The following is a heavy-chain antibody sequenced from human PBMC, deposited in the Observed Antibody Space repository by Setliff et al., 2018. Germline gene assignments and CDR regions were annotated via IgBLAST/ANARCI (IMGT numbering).Heavy chain of an antibody. V-gene: IGHV1-2*02. CDR3: AKQGDLAFDY. Sequence: ASVKVSCKASGYPFVGYYIYWMRQTPDQGFEWMGWINPKSGGTKYAVKFQGRVTMTRDTSINTIYMELSSLTSDDTAIYYCAKQGDLAFDYWGQGTQVTVSS. D-gene: IGHD3-16*01. J-gene: IGHJ4*02. CDR2: INPKSGGT. CDR1: GYPFVGYY.